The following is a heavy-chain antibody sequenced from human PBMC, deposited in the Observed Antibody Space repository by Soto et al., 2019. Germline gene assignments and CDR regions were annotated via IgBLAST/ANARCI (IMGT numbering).Heavy chain of an antibody. CDR3: TTGGRVWGVVFAFHV. V-gene: IGHV3-15*07. J-gene: IGHJ3*01. CDR2: IKSRAAGGAI. D-gene: IGHD2-15*01. CDR1: GFSFRDAW. Sequence: EVQMVESGGGLVKPGGSLRLSCAVSGFSFRDAWMKWVRQAPGKGLEWVGRIKSRAAGGAIDYAAPVKGRFTISRSDSERRLYLEIHSLKPEETSMYYCTTGGRVWGVVFAFHVWGQGTKISFSS.